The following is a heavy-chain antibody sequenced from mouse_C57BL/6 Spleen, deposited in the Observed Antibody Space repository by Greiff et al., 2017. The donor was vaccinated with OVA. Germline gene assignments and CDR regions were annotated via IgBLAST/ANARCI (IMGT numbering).Heavy chain of an antibody. D-gene: IGHD1-1*01. CDR1: GYTFTDYN. Sequence: EVKVVESGPELVKPGASVKMSCKASGYTFTDYNMHWVKQSHGKSLEWIGYINPNNGGTSYNQKFKGKATLTVNKSSSTAYMELRSLTSEDSAVYYCARIYYYGSSLYAMDYWGQGTSVTVSS. V-gene: IGHV1-22*01. CDR3: ARIYYYGSSLYAMDY. CDR2: INPNNGGT. J-gene: IGHJ4*01.